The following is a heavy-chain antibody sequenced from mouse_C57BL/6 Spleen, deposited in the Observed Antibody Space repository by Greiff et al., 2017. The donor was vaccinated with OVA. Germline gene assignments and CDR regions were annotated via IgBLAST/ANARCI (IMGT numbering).Heavy chain of an antibody. Sequence: EVNLLESGGGLVQPGGSLKLSCAASGFTFSDYYMYWVRQTPEKRLEWVAYISNGGGSTYYPDTVKGRFTISRDNAKNTLYLQMSRLKSEDTAMYYCARHPIYYDYDDYAMDYWGQGTSVTVSS. CDR3: ARHPIYYDYDDYAMDY. D-gene: IGHD2-4*01. V-gene: IGHV5-12*01. CDR1: GFTFSDYY. J-gene: IGHJ4*01. CDR2: ISNGGGST.